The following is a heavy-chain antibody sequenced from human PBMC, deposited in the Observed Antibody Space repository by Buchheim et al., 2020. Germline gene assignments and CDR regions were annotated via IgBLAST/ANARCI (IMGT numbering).Heavy chain of an antibody. D-gene: IGHD3-22*01. CDR3: ARGGSGYFYYWFDS. V-gene: IGHV3-11*01. CDR1: GFTFSDYY. J-gene: IGHJ5*01. Sequence: QVQLVESGGGLVKPGGSLRLSCAASGFTFSDYYMGWIRQAPGKGLEWVAYISSGEVIYYADSVEGRFTISRDNAENELYLPMNSLRDDDTAVYYCARGGSGYFYYWFDSWGQGTL. CDR2: ISSGEVI.